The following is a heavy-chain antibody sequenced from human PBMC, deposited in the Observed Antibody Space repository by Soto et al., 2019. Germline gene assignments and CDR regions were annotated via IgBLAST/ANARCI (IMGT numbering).Heavy chain of an antibody. J-gene: IGHJ4*02. Sequence: SKNWVRQAPGQGLEWMGGIIPIFGTANYAQKFQGRVTITADESTSTAYMELSSLRSEDTAVYYCASLYSSSVGWGQGTLVTVS. D-gene: IGHD6-6*01. CDR2: IIPIFGTA. CDR3: ASLYSSSVG. V-gene: IGHV1-69*01. CDR1: S.